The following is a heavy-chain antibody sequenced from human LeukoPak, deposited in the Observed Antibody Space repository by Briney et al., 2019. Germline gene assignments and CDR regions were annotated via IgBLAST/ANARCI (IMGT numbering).Heavy chain of an antibody. CDR1: GYSISSGYY. V-gene: IGHV4-38-2*02. CDR2: IYHSGST. D-gene: IGHD6-6*01. Sequence: SETLSLTCTVSGYSISSGYYWGWIRQPPGKGLEWIGSIYHSGSTYYNPSLKSRVTISVDTSKNQFSLKLSSVTAADTAVYYCARDPGLYSRSSSWFDPWGQGTLVTVSS. CDR3: ARDPGLYSRSSSWFDP. J-gene: IGHJ5*02.